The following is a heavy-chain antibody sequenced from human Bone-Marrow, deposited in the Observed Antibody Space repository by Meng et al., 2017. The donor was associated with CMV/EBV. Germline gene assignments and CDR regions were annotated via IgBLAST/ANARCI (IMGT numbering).Heavy chain of an antibody. D-gene: IGHD1-26*01. V-gene: IGHV1-69*05. Sequence: SVKVSCKASGGTFSSYAISWVRQAPGQGLEWMGGIIPIFGTANYAQKFQGRVTITTDESTSTAYMELSSLRSEDTAVYYCATLRIVGATIYWYCDLWGRGTLVTVSS. CDR2: IIPIFGTA. J-gene: IGHJ2*01. CDR1: GGTFSSYA. CDR3: ATLRIVGATIYWYCDL.